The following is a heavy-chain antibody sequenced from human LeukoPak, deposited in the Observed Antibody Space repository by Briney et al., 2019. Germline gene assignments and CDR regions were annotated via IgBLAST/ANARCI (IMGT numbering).Heavy chain of an antibody. CDR1: GGSISSYY. V-gene: IGHV4-59*01. Sequence: SETLSLTCTVSGGSISSYYWSWIRQPPGKGLEWIGYIYYSGSTNYNPSLKSRVTISVDTSKNQFSLKLSSVTAADTAVYYCARGRSGYYSRGGELDYWGQGTLVTVSS. J-gene: IGHJ4*02. CDR2: IYYSGST. CDR3: ARGRSGYYSRGGELDY. D-gene: IGHD3-22*01.